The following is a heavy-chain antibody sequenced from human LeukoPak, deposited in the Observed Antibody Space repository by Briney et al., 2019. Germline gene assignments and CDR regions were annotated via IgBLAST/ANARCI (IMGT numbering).Heavy chain of an antibody. CDR1: GGSISSYY. V-gene: IGHV4-34*01. J-gene: IGHJ5*02. CDR3: ARVTGGNVIRRRLAWFDP. D-gene: IGHD7-27*01. Sequence: PSETLSLTCTVSGGSISSYYWSWIRQPPGKGLEWIGEINHSGSTNYNPSLKSRVTISVDTSKNQFSLKLSSVTAADTAVYYCARVTGGNVIRRRLAWFDPWGQGTLVTVSS. CDR2: INHSGST.